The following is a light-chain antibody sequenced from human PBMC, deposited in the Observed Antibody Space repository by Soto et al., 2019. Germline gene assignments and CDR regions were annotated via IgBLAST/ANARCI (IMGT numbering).Light chain of an antibody. J-gene: IGKJ1*01. V-gene: IGKV1-5*03. Sequence: DIQMTQSPSTLSASVGDRVTITCRASESIRSWLAWYQQKPGKAPKLLIYKASSLESGVPSRFSGSGSGTEFTLTISSLQPDDFVTYYCQQYNNYWTFGQGTKVEIK. CDR1: ESIRSW. CDR2: KAS. CDR3: QQYNNYWT.